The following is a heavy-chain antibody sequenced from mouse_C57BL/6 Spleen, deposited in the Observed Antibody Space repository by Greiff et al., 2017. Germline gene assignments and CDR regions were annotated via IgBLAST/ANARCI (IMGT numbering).Heavy chain of an antibody. J-gene: IGHJ3*01. Sequence: EVQLVESGGGLVQPGGSMKLSCVASGFTFSNYWMNWVRQSPEKGLEWVAQIRLKSDNYATHYAESVKGRFTISRDDSKSSVYLRMNNLRAEDTGIYYCTEGGPWFAYWGQGTLVTVSA. CDR2: IRLKSDNYAT. V-gene: IGHV6-3*01. CDR3: TEGGPWFAY. CDR1: GFTFSNYW.